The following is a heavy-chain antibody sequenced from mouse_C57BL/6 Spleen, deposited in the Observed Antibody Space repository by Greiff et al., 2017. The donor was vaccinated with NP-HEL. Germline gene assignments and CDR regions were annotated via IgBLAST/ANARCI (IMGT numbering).Heavy chain of an antibody. J-gene: IGHJ3*01. CDR3: ARGGLGRGFAY. D-gene: IGHD4-1*01. V-gene: IGHV1-82*01. Sequence: VQLQQSGPELVKPGASVKISCKASGYAFSSSWMNWVKQRPGKGLEWIGRIYPGDGDTNYNGKFKGKATLTADKSSSTAYMQLSSLTSEDSAVYFCARGGLGRGFAYWGQGTLVTVSA. CDR2: IYPGDGDT. CDR1: GYAFSSSW.